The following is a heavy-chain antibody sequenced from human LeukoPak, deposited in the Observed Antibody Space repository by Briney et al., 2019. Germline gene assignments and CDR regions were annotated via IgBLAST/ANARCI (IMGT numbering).Heavy chain of an antibody. V-gene: IGHV3-30*18. Sequence: GGSLRLSCAASGFTFSNYGMHWVRQAPGKGLEWVAGISNDGNKKYYADSVKGRFIISRDNSKNTLYLQMNSLRAEDTAVYYCAKDWYSFTVVTPFSHWGQGTLVTVSS. D-gene: IGHD4-23*01. CDR3: AKDWYSFTVVTPFSH. CDR1: GFTFSNYG. CDR2: ISNDGNKK. J-gene: IGHJ4*02.